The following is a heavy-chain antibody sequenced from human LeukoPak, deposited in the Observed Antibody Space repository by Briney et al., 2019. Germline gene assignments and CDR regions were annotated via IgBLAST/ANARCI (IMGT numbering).Heavy chain of an antibody. CDR3: AREDDFWSGYDY. Sequence: ASQTLSLTCTVSGGSISSGGYYWSWIRQPPGKGLEWIGYIYHSGSTYYNPSLKSRVTISVDRSKNQFSLKLSSVTAADTAVYYCAREDDFWSGYDYWGQGTLVTVSS. V-gene: IGHV4-30-2*01. J-gene: IGHJ4*02. CDR1: GGSISSGGYY. D-gene: IGHD3-3*01. CDR2: IYHSGST.